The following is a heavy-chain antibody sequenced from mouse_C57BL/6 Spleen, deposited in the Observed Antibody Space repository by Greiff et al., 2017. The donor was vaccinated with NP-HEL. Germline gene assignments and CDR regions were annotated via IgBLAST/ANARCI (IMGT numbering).Heavy chain of an antibody. CDR2: FHPYNDDT. CDR1: GYTFTTYP. Sequence: QVQLQQSGAELVKPGASVKMSCKASGYTFTTYPIEWMKQNHGKSLEWIGNFHPYNDDTKYNQKFKDKATLTADKSSSTAYMQLSSLTSEDSAVYYCARWEGDSNYYFDYWGQGTTLTVSS. CDR3: ARWEGDSNYYFDY. D-gene: IGHD2-5*01. V-gene: IGHV1-47*01. J-gene: IGHJ2*01.